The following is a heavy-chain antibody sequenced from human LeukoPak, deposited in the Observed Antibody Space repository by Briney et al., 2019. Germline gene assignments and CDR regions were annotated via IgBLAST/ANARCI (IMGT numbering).Heavy chain of an antibody. J-gene: IGHJ4*02. Sequence: QPGGSLRLSCAASGFTFSSYEMSWVRQAPGKGLEWVSGISGSGASTYYADSVKGRFTISRDNSKNTLYLQMNSLRAEDTAVYSCAKETDYNYIYYFDYWGQGTLVTVSS. CDR1: GFTFSSYE. D-gene: IGHD5-24*01. CDR2: ISGSGAST. CDR3: AKETDYNYIYYFDY. V-gene: IGHV3-23*01.